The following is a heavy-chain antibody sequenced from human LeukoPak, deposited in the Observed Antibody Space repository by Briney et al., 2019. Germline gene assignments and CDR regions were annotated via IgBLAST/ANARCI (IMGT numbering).Heavy chain of an antibody. J-gene: IGHJ4*02. CDR2: INSDGSST. CDR3: ARGGYRAYYLDY. D-gene: IGHD5-18*01. V-gene: IGHV3-74*01. CDR1: GFTFSSYW. Sequence: GGSLRLSCAASGFTFSSYWMHWFRQAPGKGLVWVSRINSDGSSTNYADSVRGRFTISRDNSKNTLYLQMNSLRAEDTAVYYCARGGYRAYYLDYWGQGSLVTVS.